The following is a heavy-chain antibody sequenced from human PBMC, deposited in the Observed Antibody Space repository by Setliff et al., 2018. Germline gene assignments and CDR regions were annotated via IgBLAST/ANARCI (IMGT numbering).Heavy chain of an antibody. CDR3: AKDRSRDYDDSSGYDH. Sequence: PGGSLRLSCVGSGFPLGDYGMDWVRQAPGKGLEWVSSINWNGDRTGYADSVKGRFTISRDNAKNSLYLQMNRLRAEDTALYYCAKDRSRDYDDSSGYDHWGQGTLVTVSS. CDR2: INWNGDRT. V-gene: IGHV3-20*04. D-gene: IGHD3-22*01. CDR1: GFPLGDYG. J-gene: IGHJ4*02.